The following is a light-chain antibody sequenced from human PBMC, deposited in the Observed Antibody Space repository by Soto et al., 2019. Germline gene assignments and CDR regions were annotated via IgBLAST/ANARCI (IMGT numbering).Light chain of an antibody. CDR2: YDN. V-gene: IGLV1-44*01. Sequence: QPVLTQPPSASGTPGQRVAISCSGSSSNIASNTVNWYQQLPGTAPKLLIYYDNLRPSGVPDRISGSKSGTSASLAISGLQSDDEADYYCAAWDDSLNGRVFGTGTKLTVL. CDR3: AAWDDSLNGRV. J-gene: IGLJ1*01. CDR1: SSNIASNT.